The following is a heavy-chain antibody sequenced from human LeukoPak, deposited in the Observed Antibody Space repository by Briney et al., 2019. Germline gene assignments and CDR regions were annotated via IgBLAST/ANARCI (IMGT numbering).Heavy chain of an antibody. CDR1: GFTFSSYW. J-gene: IGHJ1*01. CDR2: IKSDGST. V-gene: IGHV3-74*01. CDR3: ARAPSEIGGYYPEYFRH. Sequence: GGSLRLSCAAYGFTFSSYWMHWVRQAPGKGLVWFSRIKSDGSTNYADSVKGRFTISRDNAKNTLSLQMNSLRAEDTGVYYCARAPSEIGGYYPEYFRHWGQGTLVTVSS. D-gene: IGHD3-22*01.